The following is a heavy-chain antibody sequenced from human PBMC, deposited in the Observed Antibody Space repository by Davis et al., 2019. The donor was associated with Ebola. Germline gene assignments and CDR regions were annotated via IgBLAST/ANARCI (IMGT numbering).Heavy chain of an antibody. CDR1: AFTFSPFA. Sequence: GESLKISCAASAFTFSPFAMHWVRQAPGKGLEWVAVISYDGRNKHYADSVKGRFTISRDNSKNTLYLQMNSLRAEDTAVYYCGSSSDSSGVYGAGAGVEFWGQGTLVTVSS. J-gene: IGHJ4*02. D-gene: IGHD3-22*01. CDR2: ISYDGRNK. V-gene: IGHV3-30*04. CDR3: GSSSDSSGVYGAGAGVEF.